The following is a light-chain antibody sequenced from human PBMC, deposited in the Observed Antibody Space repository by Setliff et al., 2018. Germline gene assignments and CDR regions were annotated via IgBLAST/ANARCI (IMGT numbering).Light chain of an antibody. CDR2: EVT. V-gene: IGLV2-14*02. J-gene: IGLJ2*01. Sequence: QSALTQPASVSGSPGQSITISCAGTSSDVGGYHLVSWYQQHPGKAPKLMIYEVTKRPSGVSDRFSGSKSGNTASLTISGLQAEDEADYYCLSYTSKSTHALFAGGTKVTVL. CDR3: LSYTSKSTHAL. CDR1: SSDVGGYHL.